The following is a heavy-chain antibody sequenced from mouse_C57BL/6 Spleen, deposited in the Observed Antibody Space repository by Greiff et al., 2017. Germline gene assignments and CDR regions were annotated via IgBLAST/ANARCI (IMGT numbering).Heavy chain of an antibody. J-gene: IGHJ2*01. CDR3: ARQDYLDY. Sequence: VQLQQPGAELVRPGSSVKLSCKASGYTFTSYWMHWVKQRPIQGLEWIGNIDPSDSETHYNQKFKDKATLTVDKYSSTAYMQLSSLTSEDSAVYYCARQDYLDYWGQGTTLTVSS. CDR2: IDPSDSET. V-gene: IGHV1-52*01. CDR1: GYTFTSYW.